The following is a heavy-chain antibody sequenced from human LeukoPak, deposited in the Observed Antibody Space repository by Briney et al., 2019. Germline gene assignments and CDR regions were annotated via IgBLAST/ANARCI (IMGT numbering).Heavy chain of an antibody. Sequence: PGGPLRLSCAASGFTFSDYYMSWIRQAPGKGLEWVSYISSSSSTIYYADSVKGRFTISRDNAKNSLYLQMNSLRAEDTAVYYCARDPAIQAWLSAYYFDYWGQGTLVTVSS. D-gene: IGHD5-18*01. CDR3: ARDPAIQAWLSAYYFDY. V-gene: IGHV3-11*04. J-gene: IGHJ4*02. CDR2: ISSSSSTI. CDR1: GFTFSDYY.